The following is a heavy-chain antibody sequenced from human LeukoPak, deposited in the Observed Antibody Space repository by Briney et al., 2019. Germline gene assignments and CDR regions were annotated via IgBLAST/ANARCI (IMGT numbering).Heavy chain of an antibody. CDR1: GFTFSSYS. Sequence: LTGGSLRLSCAASGFTFSSYSMNWVRQAPGKGLEWVSYISSSSSTIYYADSVKGRFTISRDNAKNSLYLQMNSLRDEDTAVYYCARDDTGYDGSGYSYYWGQGTLVTVSS. D-gene: IGHD3-22*01. V-gene: IGHV3-48*02. J-gene: IGHJ4*02. CDR2: ISSSSSTI. CDR3: ARDDTGYDGSGYSYY.